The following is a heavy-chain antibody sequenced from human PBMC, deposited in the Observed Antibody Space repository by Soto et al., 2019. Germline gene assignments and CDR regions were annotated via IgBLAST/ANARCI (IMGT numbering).Heavy chain of an antibody. J-gene: IGHJ3*02. CDR3: ARIVVVIGFDI. CDR1: GFTVSSNY. Sequence: VQLVETGGGLIQPGGSLRLSCAASGFTVSSNYMSWVRQAPGKGLEWVSVIYSGGSTYYADSVKGRFTISRYNSKNSLYLQVNRLRAEDTAVYYCARIVVVIGFDIWCQGTMVTVSS. D-gene: IGHD3-22*01. CDR2: IYSGGST. V-gene: IGHV3-53*02.